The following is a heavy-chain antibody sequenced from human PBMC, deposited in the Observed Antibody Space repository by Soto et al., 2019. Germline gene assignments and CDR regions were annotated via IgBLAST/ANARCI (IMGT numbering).Heavy chain of an antibody. CDR3: ARETWYFDY. Sequence: GGSLRLSCAGSGFTFSSYWMNWVRQAPGKGLEWVANIKEDGSVQYYVDSVKGRFTISRDNTKNSLYLQMNSLRAEDTAVYYCARETWYFDYWGQGTLVTVSS. V-gene: IGHV3-7*01. J-gene: IGHJ4*02. CDR1: GFTFSSYW. CDR2: IKEDGSVQ.